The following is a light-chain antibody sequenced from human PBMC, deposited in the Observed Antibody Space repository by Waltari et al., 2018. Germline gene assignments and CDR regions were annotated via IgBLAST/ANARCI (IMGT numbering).Light chain of an antibody. CDR1: QSVSNSY. J-gene: IGKJ3*01. CDR2: DTS. V-gene: IGKV3D-20*01. CDR3: QHYGSSPLAT. Sequence: EIVLTQSPATLSLSPGERATLSCGASQSVSNSYLAWYQQKPGLAPRLLIYDTSRRATGIPDRFSGSGSGTDFTLTISRLESEDFAVYYCQHYGSSPLATFGPGTKVDI.